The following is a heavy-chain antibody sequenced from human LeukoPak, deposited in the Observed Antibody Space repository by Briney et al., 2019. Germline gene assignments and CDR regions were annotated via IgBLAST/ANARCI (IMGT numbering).Heavy chain of an antibody. J-gene: IGHJ6*02. CDR1: GGSISSSNW. CDR3: ARVGINPGDYYYSGMDV. V-gene: IGHV4-4*02. Sequence: SGTLSLTCDVSGGSISSSNWWSWVRQSPEKGLEWLAEIYHSGSFNRNPSLKSRVTISVDKSKNQFSLNLTSVTAADTAVYYCARVGINPGDYYYSGMDVWGQGTTVTVSS. D-gene: IGHD1-14*01. CDR2: IYHSGSF.